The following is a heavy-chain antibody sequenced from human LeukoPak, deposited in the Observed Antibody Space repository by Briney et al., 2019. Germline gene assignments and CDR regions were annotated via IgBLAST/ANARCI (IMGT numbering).Heavy chain of an antibody. V-gene: IGHV4-59*08. CDR1: GGSISSYY. CDR2: IYYSGST. Sequence: PSETLSLTCTVSGGSISSYYWSWIRQPPGKGLEWIGYIYYSGSTNYNPSLKGRVTISVDTSKNQFSLKLSSVTAADTAVYYCARHGRGYYDSSGLNWFDPWGQGTLVTVSS. CDR3: ARHGRGYYDSSGLNWFDP. J-gene: IGHJ5*02. D-gene: IGHD3-22*01.